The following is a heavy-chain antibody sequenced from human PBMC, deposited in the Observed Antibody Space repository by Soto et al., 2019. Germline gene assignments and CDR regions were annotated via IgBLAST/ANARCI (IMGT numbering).Heavy chain of an antibody. CDR2: FDPEDGET. J-gene: IGHJ4*02. Sequence: ASVKVSCKVSGYTLTELSMHWVRQAPGKGLEWMGGFDPEDGETIYAQKFQGRVTMTEDTSTDTAYMELSSLRSEDTAVYYCVIVVVTLYYFDYWGQGTLVTVSS. CDR3: VIVVVTLYYFDY. V-gene: IGHV1-24*01. CDR1: GYTLTELS. D-gene: IGHD3-22*01.